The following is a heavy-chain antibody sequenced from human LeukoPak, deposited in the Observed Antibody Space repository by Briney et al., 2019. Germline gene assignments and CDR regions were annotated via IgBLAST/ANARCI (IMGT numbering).Heavy chain of an antibody. CDR2: IIPIFGTA. CDR3: ARDAPGYYYYMDV. CDR1: GGTFSSYA. J-gene: IGHJ6*03. V-gene: IGHV1-69*13. Sequence: SVKVSCKASGGTFSSYAISWVRQAPGQGLEWMGGIIPIFGTANYAQKFQGRVTIIADESTSTAYMELSSLRSEDTAVYYCARDAPGYYYYMDVWGKGTTVTISS.